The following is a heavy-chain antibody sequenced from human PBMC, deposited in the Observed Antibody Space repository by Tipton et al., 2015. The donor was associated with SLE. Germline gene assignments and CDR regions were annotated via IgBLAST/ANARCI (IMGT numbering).Heavy chain of an antibody. D-gene: IGHD2-15*01. Sequence: SLRLSCAASGLTFSSYGMHGVRQAPGQGLEWVSVIYSGGNTLYSGSVEGRFTISRDTSKNTLYLQMDSLRGDDTAVYYCVPRQVDFDHWGQGTLVTVSS. J-gene: IGHJ4*02. CDR1: GLTFSSYG. CDR2: IYSGGNT. CDR3: VPRQVDFDH. V-gene: IGHV3-NL1*01.